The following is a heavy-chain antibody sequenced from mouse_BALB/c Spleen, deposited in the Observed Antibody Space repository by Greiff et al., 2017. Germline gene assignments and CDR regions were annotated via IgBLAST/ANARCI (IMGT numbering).Heavy chain of an antibody. CDR1: GYTFTSYW. D-gene: IGHD2-3*01. Sequence: QVQLQQPGAELVKPGASVKLSCKASGYTFTSYWMHWVKQRPGQGLEWIGEINPSNGRTNYNEKFKSKATLTVDKSSSTAYMQLSSLTSEDSAVYYCARGGRLLRYFDVWGAGTTVTVSS. CDR2: INPSNGRT. J-gene: IGHJ1*01. V-gene: IGHV1S81*02. CDR3: ARGGRLLRYFDV.